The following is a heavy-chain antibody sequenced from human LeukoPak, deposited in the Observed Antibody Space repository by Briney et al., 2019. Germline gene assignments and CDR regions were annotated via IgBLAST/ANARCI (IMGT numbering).Heavy chain of an antibody. D-gene: IGHD2-2*01. Sequence: GASVKVSCTVSGYTLTELSMHWVRQAPGKGLEWMGGFDPEDGETIYAQKFQGRVTMTEDTSTDTAYMELSSLRSEDTAVYYCATDFHCSSTSCFPYAFDIWGQGTMVTVSS. CDR1: GYTLTELS. J-gene: IGHJ3*02. V-gene: IGHV1-24*01. CDR3: ATDFHCSSTSCFPYAFDI. CDR2: FDPEDGET.